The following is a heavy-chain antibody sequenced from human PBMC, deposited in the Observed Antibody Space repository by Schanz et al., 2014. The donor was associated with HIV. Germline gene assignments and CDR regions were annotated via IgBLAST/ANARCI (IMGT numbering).Heavy chain of an antibody. D-gene: IGHD6-13*01. CDR1: GFTFSNHG. Sequence: QVQLVESGGGVVQPGKSLRLSCAASGFTFSNHGMNWVRQAPGKGLAWVAVIGYDGSNKYYADSVKGRFTVSRDNSKNMLYLQMNSLRAEDTAVYYCAREYYSRNWNWFDPWGQGTLVTVSS. J-gene: IGHJ5*02. CDR3: AREYYSRNWNWFDP. CDR2: IGYDGSNK. V-gene: IGHV3-33*08.